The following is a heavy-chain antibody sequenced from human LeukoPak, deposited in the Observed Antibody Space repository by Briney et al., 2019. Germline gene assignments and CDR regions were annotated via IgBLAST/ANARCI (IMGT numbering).Heavy chain of an antibody. D-gene: IGHD3-22*01. Sequence: PGGSLRLSCAASGFTFSDYYMSWIRQAPGKGLEWVSYISSSGSTIYYADSVKGRFTISRDNAKNSLYLQMNSLRAEDTAVYYCARDYYDGSDTNWFDPWGQGTLVTVSS. CDR3: ARDYYDGSDTNWFDP. V-gene: IGHV3-11*01. CDR1: GFTFSDYY. CDR2: ISSSGSTI. J-gene: IGHJ5*02.